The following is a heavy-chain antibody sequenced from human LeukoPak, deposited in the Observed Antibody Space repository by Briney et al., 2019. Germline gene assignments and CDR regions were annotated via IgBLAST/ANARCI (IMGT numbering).Heavy chain of an antibody. CDR3: ARTRITMVRGVIYFDY. V-gene: IGHV4-59*01. Sequence: SETLSLTCTVSGGSISSYYWSWIRQPPGRGLVWIGYIYYSGSTNYNPSLKSRVTISVDTSKNQFSLKLSSVTAADTAVYYCARTRITMVRGVIYFDYWGQGTLVTVSS. CDR1: GGSISSYY. J-gene: IGHJ4*02. D-gene: IGHD3-10*01. CDR2: IYYSGST.